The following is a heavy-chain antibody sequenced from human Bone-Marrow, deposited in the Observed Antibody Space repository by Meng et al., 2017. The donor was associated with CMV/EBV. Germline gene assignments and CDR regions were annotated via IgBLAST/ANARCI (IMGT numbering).Heavy chain of an antibody. CDR1: GGTFSIYT. V-gene: IGHV1-69*05. Sequence: SVKVSCKASGGTFSIYTISWVRQAPGQGLEWMGGSIPMFGITNYAQKFQGRVTITTDESTSTAYMELRSLRSEDMAVYYCARTKTSGTWLHDHWGQGTLVTVSS. CDR3: ARTKTSGTWLHDH. J-gene: IGHJ4*02. CDR2: SIPMFGIT. D-gene: IGHD5-12*01.